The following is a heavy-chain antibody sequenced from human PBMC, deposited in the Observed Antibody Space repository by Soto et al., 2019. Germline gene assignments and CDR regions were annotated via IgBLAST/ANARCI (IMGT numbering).Heavy chain of an antibody. CDR2: IYPGDSDT. V-gene: IGHV5-51*01. Sequence: GESLKISCKGSGYSFTSYWIGWVRQMPGKGLEWMGIIYPGDSDTRYSPSFQGQVTISADKSISTAYLQWSSLKASDTAMYYCARSSTYYYGSGSLWYNWFDPWGQGTLVTVS. CDR3: ARSSTYYYGSGSLWYNWFDP. J-gene: IGHJ5*02. D-gene: IGHD3-10*01. CDR1: GYSFTSYW.